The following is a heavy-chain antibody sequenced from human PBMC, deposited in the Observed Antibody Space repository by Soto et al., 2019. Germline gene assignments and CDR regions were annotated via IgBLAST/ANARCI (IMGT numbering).Heavy chain of an antibody. CDR3: ARKEASVFRYFDY. CDR1: GGSISSGGYY. Sequence: SETLSLTCTVSGGSISSGGYYWSWIRQHPGKGLEWIGYIYYSGSTYYNPSLKSRVTISVDTSKNQFSLKLSSVTAADTAVYYCARKEASVFRYFDYWGQGTLVTVSS. V-gene: IGHV4-31*03. J-gene: IGHJ4*02. CDR2: IYYSGST.